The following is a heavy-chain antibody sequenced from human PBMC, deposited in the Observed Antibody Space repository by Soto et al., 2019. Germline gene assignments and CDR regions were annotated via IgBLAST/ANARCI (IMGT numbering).Heavy chain of an antibody. CDR3: ARGVRGHYGFDV. CDR2: IKFDGSSA. D-gene: IGHD3-10*01. Sequence: EVQLVESGGGLVQPGGSPRLSCAASGFTFSDYWIHWVRQAPGKGLVWVSRIKFDGSSANYADSVKGRFTISRDNARDTVYLQMNSLRAEDTAVYYCARGVRGHYGFDVWGQGTMVTVSS. CDR1: GFTFSDYW. V-gene: IGHV3-74*01. J-gene: IGHJ3*01.